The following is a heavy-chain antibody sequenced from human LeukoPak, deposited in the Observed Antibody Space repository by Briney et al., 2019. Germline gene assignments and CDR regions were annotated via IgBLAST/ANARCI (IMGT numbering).Heavy chain of an antibody. V-gene: IGHV3-21*01. Sequence: GGSLRPSCAASGFTFSTYSMNWVRQAPGKGLEWVSSISSSSSYIYYADSVKGRFTISRDNAKNSLYLQMNSLRAEDTAVYYCARDLGIAAAEYFYYMDVWGKGTTVTVSS. CDR1: GFTFSTYS. CDR3: ARDLGIAAAEYFYYMDV. J-gene: IGHJ6*03. CDR2: ISSSSSYI. D-gene: IGHD6-13*01.